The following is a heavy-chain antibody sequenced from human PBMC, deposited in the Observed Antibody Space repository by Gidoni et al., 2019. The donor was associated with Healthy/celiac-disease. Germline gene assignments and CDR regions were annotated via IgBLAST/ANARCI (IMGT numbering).Heavy chain of an antibody. V-gene: IGHV3-21*01. D-gene: IGHD2-2*02. J-gene: IGHJ6*02. CDR1: GFTFSSYS. CDR2: ISSSSSYI. Sequence: EVQLVESGGGLVKHGGSLRLSCAASGFTFSSYSMNWVRTAPGKGLEWVSAISSSSSYISYADSVKCRFTISRDNAKNSLYLQMNSLRAEDTAVYYCARDKVGRYCSSTSCYKRSYYYGMDVWGQGTTVTVSS. CDR3: ARDKVGRYCSSTSCYKRSYYYGMDV.